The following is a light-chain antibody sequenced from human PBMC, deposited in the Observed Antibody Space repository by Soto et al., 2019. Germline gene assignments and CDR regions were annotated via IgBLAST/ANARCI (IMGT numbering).Light chain of an antibody. Sequence: QLVLTQSPSASASLGASVKLTCTRSSGHSSYAIAWHQQQPEKGPRYLMKLNSDGSHSKGDGIPDRFSGSSSGAERYLTISSLQSEDEADYYCQTWGTGSHVVFGGGTKLTVL. CDR3: QTWGTGSHVV. J-gene: IGLJ2*01. CDR2: LNSDGSH. CDR1: SGHSSYA. V-gene: IGLV4-69*01.